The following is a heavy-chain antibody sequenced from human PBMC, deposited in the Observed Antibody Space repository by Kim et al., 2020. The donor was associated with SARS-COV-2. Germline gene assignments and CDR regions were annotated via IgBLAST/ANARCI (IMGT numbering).Heavy chain of an antibody. Sequence: GGSLRLSCEGSGFTFSNYGMHWVRQAPGKGLEWVADIYYDGSKKYYTDSVKGRFTISRDNSKNTMYLQMSSLRVEDTATYYCARDRSQTRITPIKVIIRDHDAYDLWGQGTMVTVSA. J-gene: IGHJ3*01. CDR2: IYYDGSKK. D-gene: IGHD3-10*01. V-gene: IGHV3-33*01. CDR1: GFTFSNYG. CDR3: ARDRSQTRITPIKVIIRDHDAYDL.